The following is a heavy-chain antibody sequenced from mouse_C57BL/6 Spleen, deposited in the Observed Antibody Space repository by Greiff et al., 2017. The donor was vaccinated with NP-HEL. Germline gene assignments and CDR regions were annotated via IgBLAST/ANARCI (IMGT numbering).Heavy chain of an antibody. D-gene: IGHD1-1*01. CDR2: ISSGGSYT. CDR3: ARQDYGSSYRAGFAY. V-gene: IGHV5-6*01. CDR1: GFTFSSYG. J-gene: IGHJ3*01. Sequence: EVNVVESGGDLVKPGGSLKLSCAASGFTFSSYGMSWVRQTPDKRLEWVATISSGGSYTYYPDSVKGRFTISRDNAKNTLYLQMSSLRSEDTAMYYCARQDYGSSYRAGFAYWGQGTLVTVSA.